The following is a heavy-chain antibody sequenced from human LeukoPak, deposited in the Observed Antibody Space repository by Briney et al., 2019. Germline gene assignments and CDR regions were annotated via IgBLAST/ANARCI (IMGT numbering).Heavy chain of an antibody. J-gene: IGHJ6*02. Sequence: PSETLSLTCTVSGGSISRYYWSWIRQPPGKGLEWIGYIYYSGSTNYNPSLKSRVTISVDTSKNQFSLKLSSVTAADTAVYYCAISHPGYGMDVWGQGTTVTVSS. CDR3: AISHPGYGMDV. CDR1: GGSISRYY. CDR2: IYYSGST. V-gene: IGHV4-59*01.